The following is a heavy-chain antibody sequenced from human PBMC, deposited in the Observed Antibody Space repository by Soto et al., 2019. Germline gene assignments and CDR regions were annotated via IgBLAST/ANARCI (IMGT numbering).Heavy chain of an antibody. CDR3: ARTKSSGPLLSAFDI. J-gene: IGHJ3*02. CDR2: IIPIFGTA. CDR1: RGTLSSKS. V-gene: IGHV1-69*13. D-gene: IGHD3-22*01. Sequence: VKVFSKASRGTLSSKSICWGGQAPGQGLEWMGGIIPIFGTANYAQKFQGRVTITADESTSTAYMELSSLRSEDTAVYYCARTKSSGPLLSAFDIWGQGTMVTVSS.